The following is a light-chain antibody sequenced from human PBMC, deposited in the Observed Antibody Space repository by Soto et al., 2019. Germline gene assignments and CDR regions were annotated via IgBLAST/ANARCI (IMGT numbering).Light chain of an antibody. J-gene: IGKJ2*01. Sequence: DIVMTQSPDSLAVSLGERATINCKSSQSVLYSSNNKNYLAWYQQKPGQPPKLLIYWASTRESGVPDRFSGSGSGTDFTLTISSLQAEDVATYYCQQSYSTPPNFGQGTKLEI. CDR1: QSVLYSSNNKNY. V-gene: IGKV4-1*01. CDR2: WAS. CDR3: QQSYSTPPN.